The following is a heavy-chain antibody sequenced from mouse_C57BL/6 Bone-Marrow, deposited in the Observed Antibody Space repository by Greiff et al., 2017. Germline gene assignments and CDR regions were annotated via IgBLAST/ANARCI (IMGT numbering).Heavy chain of an antibody. CDR2: FHPYNDDT. Sequence: VKLKESGAELVKPGASVKMSCKASGYTFTTYPIEWMKQNHGKSLEWIGNFHPYNDDTKYNEKFKGKATLTVEKSSSTVYLELSRLTSDDSAVYDCARRRNDYAMDYWGKGTSVTVSS. CDR3: ARRRNDYAMDY. J-gene: IGHJ4*01. V-gene: IGHV1-47*01. CDR1: GYTFTTYP.